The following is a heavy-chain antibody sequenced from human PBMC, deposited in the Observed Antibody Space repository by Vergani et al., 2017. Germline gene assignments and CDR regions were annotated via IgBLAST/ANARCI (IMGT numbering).Heavy chain of an antibody. CDR2: INPNSGGT. V-gene: IGHV1-2*04. Sequence: QVQLVQSGAEVKKPGASVKVSCKASGYTFTGYYMHWVRQAPGQGLEWMGWINPNSGGTNYAQKFQGWVTMTRDPSISTAYMGLSRLRSDDTAVYYCARGEVFHAGVTGQQLVSFDYWGQGTLVTVSS. CDR3: ARGEVFHAGVTGQQLVSFDY. CDR1: GYTFTGYY. J-gene: IGHJ4*02. D-gene: IGHD6-13*01.